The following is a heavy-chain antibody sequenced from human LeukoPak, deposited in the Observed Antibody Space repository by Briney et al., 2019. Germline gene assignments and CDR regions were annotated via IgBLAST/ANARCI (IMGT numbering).Heavy chain of an antibody. Sequence: GGSLRLSCGASGFTFSHYGMHWVRQAPGKGLEWVAVVWDDGINKFYADSVKGRFTIFRDNSKHTVSLHMNSLRAEDTAVYYCVKEPAPYSLGDAWGKGTTVTVSS. J-gene: IGHJ6*04. CDR2: VWDDGINK. CDR3: VKEPAPYSLGDA. CDR1: GFTFSHYG. D-gene: IGHD5-18*01. V-gene: IGHV3-33*06.